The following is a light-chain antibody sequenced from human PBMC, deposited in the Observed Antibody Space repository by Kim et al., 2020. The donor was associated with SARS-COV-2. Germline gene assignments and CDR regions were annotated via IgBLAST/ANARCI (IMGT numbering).Light chain of an antibody. CDR1: SSYVGGYNH. J-gene: IGLJ1*01. V-gene: IGLV2-14*03. Sequence: QSITISCSGTSSYVGGYNHVSWYQQHPGKAPKLMIYDVFNRPSGVSNRFSGSKSGNTASLTISRLQTEDEADYYCSSYTGSTILGVFGTGTKVTVL. CDR2: DVF. CDR3: SSYTGSTILGV.